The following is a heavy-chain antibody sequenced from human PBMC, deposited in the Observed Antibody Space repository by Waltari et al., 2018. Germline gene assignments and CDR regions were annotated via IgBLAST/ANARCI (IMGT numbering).Heavy chain of an antibody. CDR3: ALFWSGYYKGTEPDFDY. J-gene: IGHJ4*02. Sequence: QVQLVQSGAEVKKPGSSVKVSCKASGGTFSSYAISWVRQAPGQGLEWMGRCIPVPGKANYEQKFQGRVTITADKSTSTAYMELSSLRSEDTAVYYCALFWSGYYKGTEPDFDYWGQGTLVTVSS. CDR1: GGTFSSYA. D-gene: IGHD3-3*01. V-gene: IGHV1-69*04. CDR2: CIPVPGKA.